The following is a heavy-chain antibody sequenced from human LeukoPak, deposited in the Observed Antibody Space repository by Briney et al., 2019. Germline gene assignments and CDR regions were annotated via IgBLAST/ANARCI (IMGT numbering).Heavy chain of an antibody. V-gene: IGHV4-34*01. J-gene: IGHJ4*02. CDR1: GGSFSGYY. CDR3: ARSRASYYDFWSGYKNGGYYFDY. D-gene: IGHD3-3*01. CDR2: INHSGST. Sequence: SETLSLTCAVYGGSFSGYYWSWIRQPPGKGLELIGEINHSGSTNYNPSLKSRVTISVDTSKNQFSLKLSSVTAADTAVYYCARSRASYYDFWSGYKNGGYYFDYWGQGTLVTVSS.